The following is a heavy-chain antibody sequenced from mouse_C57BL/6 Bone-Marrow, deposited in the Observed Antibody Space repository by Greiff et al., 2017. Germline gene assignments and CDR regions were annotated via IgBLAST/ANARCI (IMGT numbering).Heavy chain of an antibody. Sequence: VQLQQSGAELVRPGASVKLSCTASGFNIKDDYMHWVKQRPEQGLEWIGWIDPENGDTEYASKFQGKATITVDTSANTAYLQLSSLTSEDTAVYYCTTYYYGSSGWGQGTTLTVSS. CDR3: TTYYYGSSG. D-gene: IGHD1-1*01. CDR2: IDPENGDT. J-gene: IGHJ2*01. CDR1: GFNIKDDY. V-gene: IGHV14-4*01.